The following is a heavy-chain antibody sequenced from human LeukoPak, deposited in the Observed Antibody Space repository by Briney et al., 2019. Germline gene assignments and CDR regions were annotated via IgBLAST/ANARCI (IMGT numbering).Heavy chain of an antibody. J-gene: IGHJ3*02. CDR1: GFTFSSYA. CDR3: ARDSTTTVVNPIGGDAFDN. Sequence: GGSLRLSCAASGFTFSSYAMSWVRQAPGKGLEWVSAISGSGGSTYYADSVKGRFTISRDNSKNTLYLQLNSLRAEDTAVHYCARDSTTTVVNPIGGDAFDNWGQGTMVTVSS. D-gene: IGHD4-23*01. CDR2: ISGSGGST. V-gene: IGHV3-23*01.